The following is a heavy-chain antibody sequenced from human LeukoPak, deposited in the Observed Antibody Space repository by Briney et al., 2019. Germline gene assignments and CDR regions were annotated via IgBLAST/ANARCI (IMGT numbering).Heavy chain of an antibody. Sequence: ASVKVSCKASGGTFSSYAISWVRLAPGQGLEWMGGIIPIFGTTNYAQKFQGRVTITADESTSTAYMELSSLRSEDTAVYYCARYGSGSYYNVDYYYGMDVWGQGTTVTVSS. CDR2: IIPIFGTT. V-gene: IGHV1-69*13. D-gene: IGHD3-10*01. J-gene: IGHJ6*02. CDR1: GGTFSSYA. CDR3: ARYGSGSYYNVDYYYGMDV.